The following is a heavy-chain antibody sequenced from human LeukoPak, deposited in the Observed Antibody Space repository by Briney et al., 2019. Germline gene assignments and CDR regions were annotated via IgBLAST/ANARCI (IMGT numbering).Heavy chain of an antibody. J-gene: IGHJ4*02. D-gene: IGHD5-24*01. V-gene: IGHV1-46*01. CDR1: GYTFTSYY. CDR2: INPSGGST. Sequence: ASVKVSCKASGYTFTSYYMHWVRQAPGQGLEWMGIINPSGGSTSYAQKFQGRVTMTRDTSTSTVYMELSSLRSEDTAVYYCARAVEMATIGGELLDYWDQGTLVTVSS. CDR3: ARAVEMATIGGELLDY.